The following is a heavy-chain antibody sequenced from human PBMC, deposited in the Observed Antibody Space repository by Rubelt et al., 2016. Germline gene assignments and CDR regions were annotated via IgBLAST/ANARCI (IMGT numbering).Heavy chain of an antibody. CDR3: ARPIVGAIYAFEI. J-gene: IGHJ3*02. D-gene: IGHD1-26*01. Sequence: QVQLQESGPGLVKPSETLSLTCTVSGDSITSGYYWAWIRQPPGRGLEWIGNVHQSGSTSYNQSLNSRASIFADTSKNQFSLKLSSVTAADTAVYYCARPIVGAIYAFEIWGQGAMVTVSS. CDR1: GDSITSGYY. CDR2: VHQSGST. V-gene: IGHV4-38-2*02.